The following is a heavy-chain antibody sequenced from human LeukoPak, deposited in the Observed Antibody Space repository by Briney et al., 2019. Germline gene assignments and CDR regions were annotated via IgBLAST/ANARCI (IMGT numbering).Heavy chain of an antibody. V-gene: IGHV3-11*04. CDR2: ISSSGSTI. D-gene: IGHD2-2*01. CDR3: ASLRLVVVPAARDFDY. Sequence: GGSLRLSCAASGFTFSDYYMSWIRQAPGKGLECVSYISSSGSTIYYADSVKRRFTISRDNAKNSLYLQMNSPRAEDTAVYYCASLRLVVVPAARDFDYWGQGTLVTVSS. J-gene: IGHJ4*02. CDR1: GFTFSDYY.